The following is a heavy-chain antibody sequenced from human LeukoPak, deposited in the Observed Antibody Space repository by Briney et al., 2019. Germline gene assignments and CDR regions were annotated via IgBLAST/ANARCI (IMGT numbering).Heavy chain of an antibody. D-gene: IGHD2-21*02. V-gene: IGHV3-7*03. CDR2: IKGDDSAR. Sequence: GGSLRLSCAASGFTFSTYWMAWVRQAPGKGLEWVANIKGDDSARHQADSVKGRFTISRDNSKNTVYLQLSSLRAEDTAVYYCAKDPSDFLVDCWGQGTLVTVSS. CDR3: AKDPSDFLVDC. CDR1: GFTFSTYW. J-gene: IGHJ4*02.